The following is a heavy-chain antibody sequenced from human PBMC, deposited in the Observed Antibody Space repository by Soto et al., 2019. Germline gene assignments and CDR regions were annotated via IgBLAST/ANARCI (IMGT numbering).Heavy chain of an antibody. V-gene: IGHV4-38-2*02. D-gene: IGHD2-15*01. J-gene: IGHJ4*02. CDR3: AREWYYFDF. CDR2: IYYGGTT. CDR1: VEPMTGGYY. Sequence: SETLSLTCDVSVEPMTGGYYWGWIRQSPGKGLEWIGSIYYGGTTYYNPSLRSRLAISIDTSKNQFSLRLSSVTAADTALYYCAREWYYFDFWGQGTLVTVSS.